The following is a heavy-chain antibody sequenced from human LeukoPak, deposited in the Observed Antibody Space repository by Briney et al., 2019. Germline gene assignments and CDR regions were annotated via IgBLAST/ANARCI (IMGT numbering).Heavy chain of an antibody. CDR3: ARDPSIVGATHC. CDR2: ISGSASST. CDR1: GFTFSNYA. Sequence: GGSLRLSCAASGFTFSNYAMSWVRQAPGKGLEWVSAISGSASSTYYADSVKGRFTIPRDNAKNSLYLQMNSLRAEDTAVYYCARDPSIVGATHCWGQGTLVTVSS. V-gene: IGHV3-21*01. D-gene: IGHD1-26*01. J-gene: IGHJ4*02.